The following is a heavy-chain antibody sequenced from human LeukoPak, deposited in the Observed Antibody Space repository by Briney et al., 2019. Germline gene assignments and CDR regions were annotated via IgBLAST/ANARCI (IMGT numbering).Heavy chain of an antibody. J-gene: IGHJ4*02. V-gene: IGHV3-30-3*01. CDR2: ISYDGSNK. Sequence: GGSLRLSCAASGFTVSSNYMNWVRQAPGKGLEWVAVISYDGSNKYYADSVKGRFTISRDNSKNTLYLQMNSLRAEDTAVYYCARGFVVVSAIADYWGQGTLVTVSS. CDR1: GFTVSSNY. CDR3: ARGFVVVSAIADY. D-gene: IGHD2-21*02.